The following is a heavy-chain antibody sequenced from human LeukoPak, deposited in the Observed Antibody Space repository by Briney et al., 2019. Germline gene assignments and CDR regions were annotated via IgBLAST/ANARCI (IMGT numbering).Heavy chain of an antibody. CDR3: ARASMARPVDY. D-gene: IGHD2/OR15-2a*01. CDR2: INHSGST. J-gene: IGHJ4*02. Sequence: PSETLSLTCAVYGGSFSGYYWSWIRQPPGKGLEWIGEINHSGSTNCNPSLKSRVTISVDTSKNQFSLKLSSVTAADTAVYYCARASMARPVDYWGQGTLVTVSS. V-gene: IGHV4-34*01. CDR1: GGSFSGYY.